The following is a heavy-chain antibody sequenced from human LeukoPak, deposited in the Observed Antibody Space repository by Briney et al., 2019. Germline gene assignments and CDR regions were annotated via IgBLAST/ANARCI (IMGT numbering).Heavy chain of an antibody. V-gene: IGHV4-39*01. Sequence: SETLSLTCSVSGGSIARSDYIWDWLRQPPGKGLEWIGNIYPSGHTHYNPSLRSRVTMSLDTSKNQFSLKMNSVTAADTAVYYCARHDTNDDSYSYLDPWGQGTLVTVSS. CDR3: ARHDTNDDSYSYLDP. CDR2: IYPSGHT. CDR1: GGSIARSDYI. D-gene: IGHD5-18*01. J-gene: IGHJ5*02.